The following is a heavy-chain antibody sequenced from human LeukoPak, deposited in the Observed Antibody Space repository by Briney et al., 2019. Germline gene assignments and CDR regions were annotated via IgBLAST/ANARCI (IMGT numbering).Heavy chain of an antibody. J-gene: IGHJ6*03. V-gene: IGHV1-2*02. CDR2: INPNSGGT. CDR3: ARAFSGDRYYYYYMDV. D-gene: IGHD4-17*01. CDR1: GYTLTGYY. Sequence: RASVKVSCKASGYTLTGYYMHWVRQAPGQGLEWMGWINPNSGGTNYAQKFQGRVTMTRDTSISTAYMELSRLRSDDTAVYYCARAFSGDRYYYYYMDVWGKGTTVTVSS.